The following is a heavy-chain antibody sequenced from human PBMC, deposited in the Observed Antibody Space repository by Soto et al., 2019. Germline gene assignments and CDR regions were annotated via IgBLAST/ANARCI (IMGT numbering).Heavy chain of an antibody. J-gene: IGHJ2*01. Sequence: EVQLVETGGDLIQPGGSLRLSCAASGLSVSSNYMGWVRQAPGRGLEWVSVIYSSGNIYYRDSVKGRFTISRDNSKNTLYLQMNSLRDEDTAVYYCATGIKAVVRSWYFDLWGRGTLVTVSS. V-gene: IGHV3-53*02. CDR3: ATGIKAVVRSWYFDL. CDR2: IYSSGNI. CDR1: GLSVSSNY. D-gene: IGHD2-15*01.